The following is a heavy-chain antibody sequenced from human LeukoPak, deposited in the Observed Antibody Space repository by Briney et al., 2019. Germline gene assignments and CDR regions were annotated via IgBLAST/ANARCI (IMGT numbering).Heavy chain of an antibody. J-gene: IGHJ4*02. CDR1: GFTFSSYA. CDR3: ARSTDWNCPLFDY. Sequence: GGSLRLSCAASGFTFSSYAMHWVRQAPGKGLEWVAVISYDGSNKYYADSVKGRFTISRDNSKNTLYLQMNSLRAEDTAVYYCARSTDWNCPLFDYWGQGTLVTVSS. V-gene: IGHV3-30-3*01. D-gene: IGHD1-7*01. CDR2: ISYDGSNK.